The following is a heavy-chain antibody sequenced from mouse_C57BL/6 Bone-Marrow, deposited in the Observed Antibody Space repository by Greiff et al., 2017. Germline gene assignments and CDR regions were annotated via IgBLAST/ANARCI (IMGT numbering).Heavy chain of an antibody. D-gene: IGHD2-4*01. CDR1: GFTFSSYA. CDR2: IWDGGSYT. CDR3: ARDRMITTLYWYLDV. J-gene: IGHJ1*03. V-gene: IGHV5-4*01. Sequence: EVMLVESGGGLVKPGGSLKLTCAASGFTFSSYAMSWVRQTPEKRLEWVATIWDGGSYTYYPDNVKGRFTFSRDNAKNNLYLQMSHLKSEYTAMYYCARDRMITTLYWYLDVWGTGTTVTVSS.